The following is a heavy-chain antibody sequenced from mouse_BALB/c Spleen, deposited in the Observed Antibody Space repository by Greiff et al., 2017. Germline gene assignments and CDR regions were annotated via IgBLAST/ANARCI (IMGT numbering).Heavy chain of an antibody. V-gene: IGHV1S56*01. J-gene: IGHJ4*01. CDR2: IYPGNVNT. CDR3: ARVYYGSTYAMDY. Sequence: QVQLQQSGPELVKPGASVRISCKASGYTFTSYYIHWVKQRPGQGLEWIGWIYPGNVNTKYNEKFKGKATLTADKSSSTAYMQLSSLTPEDSAVYFCARVYYGSTYAMDYWGQGTSVTVSS. D-gene: IGHD1-1*01. CDR1: GYTFTSYY.